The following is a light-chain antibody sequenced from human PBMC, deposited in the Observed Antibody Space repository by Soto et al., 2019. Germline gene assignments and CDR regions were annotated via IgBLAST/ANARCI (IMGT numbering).Light chain of an antibody. J-gene: IGKJ4*01. Sequence: DIQMTQSPPSLSASVGDRVTITCRASQNISTYLNWYQQKPGKAPKLLIYAASSLQSAVLSRFSGSGSGAEFTLTISSLQPEDFASYHCQQSYSNPTFGGGTKVDIK. V-gene: IGKV1-39*01. CDR3: QQSYSNPT. CDR2: AAS. CDR1: QNISTY.